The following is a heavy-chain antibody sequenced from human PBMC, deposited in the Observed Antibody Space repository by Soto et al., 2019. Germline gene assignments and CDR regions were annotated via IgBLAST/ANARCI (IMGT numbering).Heavy chain of an antibody. CDR3: ARGDATKIVVTTYYAMDV. CDR2: IIPVFGTA. Sequence: QVQLVQSGAEVKKPGSSVKVSCKASGGSLSNYGISWVRQAPGQGLEWMGGIIPVFGTATYAQKFQGRVTITADESTSVGYMDVTSLRSEDTAVYYCARGDATKIVVTTYYAMDVWGQGTTVTVSS. V-gene: IGHV1-69*12. D-gene: IGHD3-9*01. J-gene: IGHJ6*02. CDR1: GGSLSNYG.